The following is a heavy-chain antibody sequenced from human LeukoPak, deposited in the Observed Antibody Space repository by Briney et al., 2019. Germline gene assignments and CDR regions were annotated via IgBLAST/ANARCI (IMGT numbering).Heavy chain of an antibody. CDR2: INHSGST. J-gene: IGHJ4*02. CDR1: GGSLSGYY. V-gene: IGHV4-34*01. CDR3: AGRVGATIWTGLHF. D-gene: IGHD1-26*01. Sequence: SETLSLTRAVYGGSLSGYYWAWIRQFPGKGLQWIGEINHSGSTNYNPSLKSRVVMSVDASKNQYSLKLTSVTAADAAVYYCAGRVGATIWTGLHFWGQGILVTVS.